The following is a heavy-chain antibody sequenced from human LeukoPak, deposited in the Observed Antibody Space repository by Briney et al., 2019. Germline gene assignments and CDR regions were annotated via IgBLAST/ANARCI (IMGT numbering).Heavy chain of an antibody. CDR1: GGSISSRPYS. CDR2: FYYSGST. CDR3: ARLVVSSWYHEVLLGRDY. V-gene: IGHV4-39*01. Sequence: PSETLSLTCTVSGGSISSRPYSWGWIRQPPGKGLGWLGSFYYSGSTYYKPSLKSRVTISVDTSKNQFSLKLSSVTAADTAVYYCARLVVSSWYHEVLLGRDYWGQGTLVTVSS. D-gene: IGHD6-13*01. J-gene: IGHJ4*02.